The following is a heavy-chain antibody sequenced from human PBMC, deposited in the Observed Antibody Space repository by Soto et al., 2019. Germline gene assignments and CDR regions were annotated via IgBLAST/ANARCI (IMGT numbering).Heavy chain of an antibody. Sequence: EVQLVESGGRLVKPGGSLRLSCAASGFALSSYSIGWVRQAPGKGLEWVSFTFNFDGSLYYADSVKGRFAISRDNAKNSVYLQMNSLRSEDTAVYYWAREEGYCRGFRCFRSAFALWGQGTVVTVSS. CDR2: TFNFDGSL. D-gene: IGHD2-15*01. CDR3: AREEGYCRGFRCFRSAFAL. CDR1: GFALSSYS. J-gene: IGHJ3*01. V-gene: IGHV3-21*01.